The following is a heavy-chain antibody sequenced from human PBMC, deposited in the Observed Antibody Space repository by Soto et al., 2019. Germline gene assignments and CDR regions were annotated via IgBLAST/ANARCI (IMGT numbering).Heavy chain of an antibody. CDR2: VSHTGAT. Sequence: QVQLQESGPGLVKPSETLSLTCTVSGGSISLERFYWTWIRQPPGKGLEWIGYVSHTGATNYNPSLQSRVDISVDTSRNQFSLTLRSLTAADTAVYFCARELSSAHINYYDFWGQGTLVSVSA. CDR3: ARELSSAHINYYDF. CDR1: GGSISLERFY. J-gene: IGHJ4*02. D-gene: IGHD2-15*01. V-gene: IGHV4-61*01.